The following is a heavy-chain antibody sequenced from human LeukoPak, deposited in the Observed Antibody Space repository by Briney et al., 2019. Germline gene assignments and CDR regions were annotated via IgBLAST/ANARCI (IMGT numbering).Heavy chain of an antibody. CDR1: GYTFSSYG. J-gene: IGHJ6*03. V-gene: IGHV1-8*01. D-gene: IGHD6-19*01. Sequence: ASVKVSCKASGYTFSSYGINWVRQATGQGLEWMGWMNPNSGNTGYAQKFQGRVTMTRNTSISTAYMELRSLRSEDTAVYYCARGDSSGWYDYYYYNMDVWGKGTTVTVSS. CDR2: MNPNSGNT. CDR3: ARGDSSGWYDYYYYNMDV.